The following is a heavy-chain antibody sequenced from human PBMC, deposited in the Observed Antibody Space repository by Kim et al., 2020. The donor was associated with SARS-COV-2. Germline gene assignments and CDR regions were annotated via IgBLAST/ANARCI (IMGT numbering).Heavy chain of an antibody. CDR3: ARHRDTAMGSYYYYGMDV. D-gene: IGHD5-18*01. CDR2: IYPGDSDT. CDR1: GYSFTSYW. V-gene: IGHV5-51*01. Sequence: GESLKISCKGSGYSFTSYWIGWVRQMPGKGLEWMWIIYPGDSDTRYSPSFQGQVTISADKSISTAYLQWSSLKASDTAMYYCARHRDTAMGSYYYYGMDVWGQGTTVTVSS. J-gene: IGHJ6*02.